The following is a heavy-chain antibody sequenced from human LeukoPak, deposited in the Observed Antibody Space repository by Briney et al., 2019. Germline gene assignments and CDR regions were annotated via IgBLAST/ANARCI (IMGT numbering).Heavy chain of an antibody. CDR1: GYTFTSYD. J-gene: IGHJ4*02. Sequence: ASVKVSCKASGYTFTSYDINWVRQAPGQGLEWMGWINPNSGGTNYAQKFQGRVTMTRDTSISTAYMELSRLRSDDTAVYYCATQDTAMVLGDYWAREPWSPSPQ. V-gene: IGHV1-2*02. D-gene: IGHD5-18*01. CDR3: ATQDTAMVLGDY. CDR2: INPNSGGT.